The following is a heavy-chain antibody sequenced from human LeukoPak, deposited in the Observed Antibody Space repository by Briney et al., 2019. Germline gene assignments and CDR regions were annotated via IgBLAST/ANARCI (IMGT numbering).Heavy chain of an antibody. J-gene: IGHJ4*02. D-gene: IGHD5-18*01. CDR1: GFTFSSYA. CDR3: AESSGYSYGYRFGFDY. CDR2: ISGSGGST. Sequence: PGGSLRLSCAASGFTFSSYAMSWVRQAPGKGLEWVSAISGSGGSTYYADSVKGRFTISRDNSKNTLYLQMNSLRAEDTAVYYCAESSGYSYGYRFGFDYWGQGTLVTVSS. V-gene: IGHV3-23*01.